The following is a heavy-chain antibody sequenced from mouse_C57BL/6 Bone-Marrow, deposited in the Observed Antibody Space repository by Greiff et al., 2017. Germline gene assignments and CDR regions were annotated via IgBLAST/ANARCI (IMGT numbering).Heavy chain of an antibody. CDR2: FYPGSGSI. CDR3: ARHEDNWGAMDY. J-gene: IGHJ4*01. Sequence: VQLQQSGAELVKPGASVKLSCKASGYTFTEYTIHWVKQRSGQGLEWIGWFYPGSGSIKYNEKFKGKATLTADKSSSSIYVELSRLTSEDSAVYFCARHEDNWGAMDYWGQGTSVTVSS. V-gene: IGHV1-62-2*01. CDR1: GYTFTEYT.